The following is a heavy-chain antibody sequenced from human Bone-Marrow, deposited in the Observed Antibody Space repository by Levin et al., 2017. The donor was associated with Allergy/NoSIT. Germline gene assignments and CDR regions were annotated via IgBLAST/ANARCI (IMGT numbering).Heavy chain of an antibody. CDR1: GYTFTGYY. V-gene: IGHV1-2*02. CDR3: ARDLLWFGESALGMDV. CDR2: INPNSGGT. J-gene: IGHJ6*02. Sequence: GESLKISCKASGYTFTGYYMHWVRQAPGQGLEWMGWINPNSGGTNYAQKFQGRVTMTRDTSISTAYMELSRLRSDDTAVYYCARDLLWFGESALGMDVWGQGTTVTVSS. D-gene: IGHD3-10*01.